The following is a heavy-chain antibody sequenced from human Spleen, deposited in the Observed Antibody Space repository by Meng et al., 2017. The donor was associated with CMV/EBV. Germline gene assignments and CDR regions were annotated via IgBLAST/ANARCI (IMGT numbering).Heavy chain of an antibody. CDR2: INPSGGST. CDR3: ARDPEIVVVPAAYYYGMDV. V-gene: IGHV1-46*01. J-gene: IGHJ6*02. Sequence: ASVKVSCKASGSTFTNDYIHWVRQAPGQGLEWMGMINPSGGSTSYAQKFQGRVTMTRDTSTSTVYMELSSLRSEDTAVYYCARDPEIVVVPAAYYYGMDVWGQGTTVTVSS. D-gene: IGHD2-2*01. CDR1: GSTFTNDY.